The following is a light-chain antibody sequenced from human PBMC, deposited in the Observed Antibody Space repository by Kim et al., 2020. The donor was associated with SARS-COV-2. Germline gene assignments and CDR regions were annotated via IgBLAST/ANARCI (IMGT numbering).Light chain of an antibody. CDR3: SSYTSSSTLI. CDR1: SSDVGGYNY. V-gene: IGLV2-14*03. Sequence: GQSITISCTGTSSDVGGYNYVSWYQKHPGKAPKIMIYDVNNRPSGVSNRFSCSKSGNTASLTISGLQDEDEADYYCSSYTSSSTLIFGGGTQLTVL. CDR2: DVN. J-gene: IGLJ2*01.